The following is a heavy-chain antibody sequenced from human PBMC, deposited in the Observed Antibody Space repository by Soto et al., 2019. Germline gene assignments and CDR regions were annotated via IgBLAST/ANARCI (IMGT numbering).Heavy chain of an antibody. V-gene: IGHV3-23*01. CDR1: GFTFSSYA. J-gene: IGHJ4*02. CDR2: ISGSGGST. D-gene: IGHD3-3*01. CDR3: AKAPAIRFLEDYYFDS. Sequence: GGSLRLSCAASGFTFSSYAMSWVRQAPGMGLEWVSAISGSGGSTYYADSVKGRFTISRDNSKNTLYLQMNSLRAEDTAVYYCAKAPAIRFLEDYYFDSWGQGTLVTVAS.